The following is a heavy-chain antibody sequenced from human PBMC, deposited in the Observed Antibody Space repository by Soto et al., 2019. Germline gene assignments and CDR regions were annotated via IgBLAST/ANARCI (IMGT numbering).Heavy chain of an antibody. D-gene: IGHD6-13*01. J-gene: IGHJ4*02. CDR1: GYTFTSYG. Sequence: QVQLVQSGAEVKKPGASVKVSCKASGYTFTSYGISWVRQAPGQGLEWMGWISAYNGNTNYAQKIQGXVXVXTXXSMSTAYMEMRGLRSDDTAVFYCASVIAAAVDFDCWGQGTLVTVSS. CDR3: ASVIAAAVDFDC. CDR2: ISAYNGNT. V-gene: IGHV1-18*01.